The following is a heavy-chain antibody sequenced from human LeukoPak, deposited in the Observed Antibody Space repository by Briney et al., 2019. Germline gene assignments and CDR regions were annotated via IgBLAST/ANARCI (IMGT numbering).Heavy chain of an antibody. CDR1: GGSFSGYY. Sequence: SETLSLTCAVYGGSFSGYYWSWIRHPPGKGLEWGGEINHSGSTHYTPPHKSRVTISVDTSKNQFSLKLSSVTAADTAVYYCARGLLPTIFGGYGAGYYYGMDVWGQGTTVTVSS. V-gene: IGHV4-34*01. J-gene: IGHJ6*02. CDR2: INHSGST. D-gene: IGHD3-3*01. CDR3: ARGLLPTIFGGYGAGYYYGMDV.